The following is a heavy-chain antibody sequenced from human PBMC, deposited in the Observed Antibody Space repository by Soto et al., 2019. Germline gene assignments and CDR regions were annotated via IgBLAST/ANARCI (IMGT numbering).Heavy chain of an antibody. CDR1: GGTFSSYA. Sequence: GASVKVSCKASGGTFSSYAISWLRQAPGQGLEWMGGIIPIFGTANYAQKFQGRVTITADESTSTAYMELSSLRSEDTAVYYCARLLGLMVGYYYGMDVWGQGTTVTVSS. CDR3: ARLLGLMVGYYYGMDV. V-gene: IGHV1-69*13. D-gene: IGHD3-10*01. CDR2: IIPIFGTA. J-gene: IGHJ6*02.